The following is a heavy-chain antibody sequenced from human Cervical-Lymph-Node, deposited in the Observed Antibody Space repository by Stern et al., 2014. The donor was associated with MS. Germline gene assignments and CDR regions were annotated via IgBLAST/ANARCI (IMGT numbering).Heavy chain of an antibody. CDR1: GGTFSSYA. V-gene: IGHV1-69*01. CDR3: ARDMAHSSGWYCYYYGMDV. CDR2: IIPIFGTA. D-gene: IGHD6-19*01. J-gene: IGHJ6*02. Sequence: VQLVESGAEVKKPGSSGKVSCKASGGTFSSYAISWVRQAPGQGLEWMGGIIPIFGTANYAQKFQGRVTITADESTSTAYMELSSLRSEDTAVYYCARDMAHSSGWYCYYYGMDVWGQGTTVTVSS.